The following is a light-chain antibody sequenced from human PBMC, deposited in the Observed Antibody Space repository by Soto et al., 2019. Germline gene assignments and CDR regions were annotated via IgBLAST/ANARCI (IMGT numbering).Light chain of an antibody. CDR2: GAS. CDR1: QSVRNNY. CDR3: QQYDTSPWT. Sequence: EIVLTQSPGTLSLSPGEGATLSCRASQSVRNNYLAWYQQKPGQAPRLLIYGASSRATGIPERFSGSGSGTDFTLTVSRLEPEDFAVYYCQQYDTSPWTFGQGTKVEIK. V-gene: IGKV3-20*01. J-gene: IGKJ1*01.